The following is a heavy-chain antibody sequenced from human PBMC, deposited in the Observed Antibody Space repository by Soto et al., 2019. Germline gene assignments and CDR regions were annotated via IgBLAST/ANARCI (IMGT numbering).Heavy chain of an antibody. CDR3: ASNLLEWLFTPPTH. V-gene: IGHV4-39*01. CDR2: IYYSWST. Sequence: SETLSLTCTVSGGSISSSSYYWGWIRQPPGKGLEWIGSIYYSWSTYYNPSLKSRVTISVDTSKNQFSLKLSSVTAADTAVYYCASNLLEWLFTPPTHWGQGTLVTVSS. CDR1: GGSISSSSYY. D-gene: IGHD3-3*01. J-gene: IGHJ4*02.